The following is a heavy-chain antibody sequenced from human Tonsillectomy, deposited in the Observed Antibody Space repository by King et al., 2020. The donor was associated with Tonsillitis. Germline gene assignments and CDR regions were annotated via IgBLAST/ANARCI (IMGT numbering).Heavy chain of an antibody. CDR2: IYYSGST. Sequence: QLQESGPGLVKPSETLSLTCTVSGGSISSYYWSWIRQPPGKGLEWIGYIYYSGSTNYNPSLKSRVTISVDTSKNQFSLKLSSVTAADTAVYYCARVGRDGYHLATTPWGQGTLVTVSS. J-gene: IGHJ4*02. CDR1: GGSISSYY. V-gene: IGHV4-59*01. CDR3: ARVGRDGYHLATTP. D-gene: IGHD5-24*01.